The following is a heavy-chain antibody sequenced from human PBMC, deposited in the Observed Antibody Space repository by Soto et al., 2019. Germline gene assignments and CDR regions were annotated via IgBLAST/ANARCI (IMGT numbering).Heavy chain of an antibody. D-gene: IGHD2-2*01. CDR2: IYYSGST. V-gene: IGHV4-61*01. J-gene: IGHJ6*02. Sequence: QVQLQESGPGLVKPSETLSLTCTVSGGSVSSGSYYWSWIRQPPGKGLEWIGNIYYSGSTNYNPSLKSRATLSVDTSKNRFSLKLSSVPAADTAVYYCARSQYQLLANYYYGMDVWGQGTTVTVSS. CDR1: GGSVSSGSYY. CDR3: ARSQYQLLANYYYGMDV.